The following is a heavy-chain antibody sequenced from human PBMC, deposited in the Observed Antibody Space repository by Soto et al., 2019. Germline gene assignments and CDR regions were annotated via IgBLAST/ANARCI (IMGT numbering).Heavy chain of an antibody. CDR1: GGSFSGYY. J-gene: IGHJ3*02. CDR3: ARGKGVVVPAAGDAFDI. CDR2: INHSGST. V-gene: IGHV4-34*01. Sequence: QVQLQQWGAGLLKPSETLSLTCAVYGGSFSGYYWSWIRQPPGKGLEWIGEINHSGSTNYNPSLKSRVTISVDTSKNQFSLKLSSVTAADTAVYYCARGKGVVVPAAGDAFDIWGQGTMVTVSS. D-gene: IGHD2-2*01.